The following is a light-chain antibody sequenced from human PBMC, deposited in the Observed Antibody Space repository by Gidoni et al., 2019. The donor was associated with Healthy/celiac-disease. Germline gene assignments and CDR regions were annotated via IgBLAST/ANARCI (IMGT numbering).Light chain of an antibody. Sequence: DIQMTQSPSSLSASVGDRVPITCRASQSISSYLNWYQPKPGKAPKLLIYAASSLQSGVPSRFSGSGSGTDFTLTISSLQPEDFATYYCQQSYSTLRGTFGQGTKVEIK. CDR3: QQSYSTLRGT. V-gene: IGKV1-39*01. CDR2: AAS. CDR1: QSISSY. J-gene: IGKJ1*01.